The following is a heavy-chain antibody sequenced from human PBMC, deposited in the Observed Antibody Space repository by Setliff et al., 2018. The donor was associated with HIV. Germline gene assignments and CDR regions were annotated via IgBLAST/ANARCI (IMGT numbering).Heavy chain of an antibody. CDR3: VRHVSSSAVFDP. CDR2: IYPGDSDT. J-gene: IGHJ5*02. D-gene: IGHD3-10*01. V-gene: IGHV5-51*01. Sequence: PGESLKISCKGSEYSFSNYWIAWVRQVPGKGLEWMGIIYPGDSDTRYSPSFQGQVTLSVDKSISTAYLQWSSLKASDTAMYYCVRHVSSSAVFDPWGQGTLVTVSS. CDR1: EYSFSNYW.